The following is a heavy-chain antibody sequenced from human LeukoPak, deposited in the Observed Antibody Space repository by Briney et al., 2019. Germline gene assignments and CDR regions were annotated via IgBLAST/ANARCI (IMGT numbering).Heavy chain of an antibody. D-gene: IGHD3-10*02. CDR3: ATLACSGADFWADY. V-gene: IGHV4-59*08. J-gene: IGHJ4*02. Sequence: PSETLFLTCTVSGGSISSCYGSWPRQPPGEGVVWGGYIYCRGSTNYNTSLKSRVTISVDKSKNQVSLKLSPVNAAGPALVYCATLACSGADFWADYWGQGTLVTVSS. CDR2: IYCRGST. CDR1: GGSISSCY.